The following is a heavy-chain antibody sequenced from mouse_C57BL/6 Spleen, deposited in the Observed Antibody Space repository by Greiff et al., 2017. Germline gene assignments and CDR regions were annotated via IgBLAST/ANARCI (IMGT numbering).Heavy chain of an antibody. Sequence: EVKLQESGEGLVKPGGSVKLSCAASGFTFSSYAMSWVRQTPEKRLEWVAYISSGGDYIYYADTVKGRFTISRDNARNTLYLQMSSLKSEDTAMYYCTRDEGNDYYGMDYWGQGTSVTVSS. CDR2: ISSGGDYI. D-gene: IGHD2-1*01. CDR3: TRDEGNDYYGMDY. J-gene: IGHJ4*01. CDR1: GFTFSSYA. V-gene: IGHV5-9-1*02.